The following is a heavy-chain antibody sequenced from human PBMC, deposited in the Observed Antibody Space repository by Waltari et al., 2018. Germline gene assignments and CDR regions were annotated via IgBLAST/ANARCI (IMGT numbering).Heavy chain of an antibody. V-gene: IGHV4-4*07. CDR1: GGSISSYY. CDR3: ARGAAAASMRYYYYYMDV. D-gene: IGHD6-13*01. CDR2: IYTSGST. J-gene: IGHJ6*03. Sequence: QVQLQESGPGLVKPSETLSLNCTVSGGSISSYYWSWIRQPAGKGLEWIGRIYTSGSTNYNPSLKSRVTMSVDTSKNQFSLKLSSVTAADTAVYYCARGAAAASMRYYYYYMDVWGKGTTVTISS.